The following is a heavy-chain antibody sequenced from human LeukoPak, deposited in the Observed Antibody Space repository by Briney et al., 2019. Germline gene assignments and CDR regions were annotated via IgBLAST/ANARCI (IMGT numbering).Heavy chain of an antibody. D-gene: IGHD5-24*01. CDR3: VKDDGWVQYAN. CDR1: GFTFSSYS. Sequence: GGSLRLSCTASGFTFSSYSMNWVRQAPGKGLEWVSYISSSISTIFYADSVKGRFTISRDNVKNSLYLQMNSLRAEDTAVYYCVKDDGWVQYANWGQGTLVTVSS. CDR2: ISSSISTI. J-gene: IGHJ4*02. V-gene: IGHV3-48*01.